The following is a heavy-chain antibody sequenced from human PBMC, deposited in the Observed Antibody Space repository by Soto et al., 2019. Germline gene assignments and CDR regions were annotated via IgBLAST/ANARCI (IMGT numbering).Heavy chain of an antibody. CDR1: GFSLSTSGVA. Sequence: QITLKESGPTLVKPTQTLTLTCTFSGFSLSTSGVAVGWIRQPPGKALEWLALIYWDDDKRQSPSLKSRLTTXNXTXKNRVVLIMPNVDPVDTATYYCARATTVTTWYYFDYWGQGTLVTVSS. D-gene: IGHD4-17*01. CDR2: IYWDDDK. J-gene: IGHJ4*02. CDR3: ARATTVTTWYYFDY. V-gene: IGHV2-5*02.